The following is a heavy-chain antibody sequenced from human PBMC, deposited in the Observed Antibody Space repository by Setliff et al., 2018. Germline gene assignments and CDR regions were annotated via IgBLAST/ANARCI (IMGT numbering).Heavy chain of an antibody. D-gene: IGHD3-16*01. CDR3: RFWSYVYKNDY. J-gene: IGHJ4*02. V-gene: IGHV4-34*01. Sequence: SETLSLTCTVYGVSFSDYYWGWVRQSPGKGLDWIGEINHSGTTNYDPSLEGRISISVDTSKRQFSLKLTSVTAADTAVYYCRFWSYVYKNDYWAQGTLVTVSS. CDR2: INHSGTT. CDR1: GVSFSDYY.